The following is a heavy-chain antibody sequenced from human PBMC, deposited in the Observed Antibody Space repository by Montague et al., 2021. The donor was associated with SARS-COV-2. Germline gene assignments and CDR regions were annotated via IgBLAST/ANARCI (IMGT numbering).Heavy chain of an antibody. CDR1: GFTFSSSA. V-gene: IGHV3-23*03. J-gene: IGHJ4*02. CDR2: IYGATGRT. Sequence: SLRLSLSASGFTFSSSALSWVRQAPGKGLEWVSNIYGATGRTLYADSVKGRFTMSRENSKNTLYLQMNSLRVDDTAVYYCAKVDSVFPWGQGTLVTVSS. D-gene: IGHD3/OR15-3a*01. CDR3: AKVDSVFP.